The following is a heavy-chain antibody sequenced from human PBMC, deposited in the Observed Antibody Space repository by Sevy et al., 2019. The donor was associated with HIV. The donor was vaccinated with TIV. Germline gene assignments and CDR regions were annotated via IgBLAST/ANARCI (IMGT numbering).Heavy chain of an antibody. Sequence: GGSLRLSCAASGFTFSDYYMSWIRQAPGKGLEWVSSISSSSSYIYYADSVKGRFTISRDNAKNSLYLQMNSLRAEDTAVYYCARVDSAMIGYFDYWGQGTLVTVSS. CDR2: ISSSSSYI. CDR1: GFTFSDYY. D-gene: IGHD5-18*01. V-gene: IGHV3-11*06. CDR3: ARVDSAMIGYFDY. J-gene: IGHJ4*02.